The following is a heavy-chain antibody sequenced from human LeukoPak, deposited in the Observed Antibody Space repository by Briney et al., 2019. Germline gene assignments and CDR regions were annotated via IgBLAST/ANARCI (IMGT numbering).Heavy chain of an antibody. J-gene: IGHJ3*02. CDR1: GLTFSSYG. V-gene: IGHV3-30*02. CDR3: ARRSAAKDAFDI. Sequence: QTGGSLRLSCAASGLTFSSYGMHWVRQAPGKGLEWVAFIRYDGSNKYYADSVKGRFTISRDNSKNTLYLQMNSLRAEDTAVYYCARRSAAKDAFDIWGQGTMVTVSS. CDR2: IRYDGSNK. D-gene: IGHD6-25*01.